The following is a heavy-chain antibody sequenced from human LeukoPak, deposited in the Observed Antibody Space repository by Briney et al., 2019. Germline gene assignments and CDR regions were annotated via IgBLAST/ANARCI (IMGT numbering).Heavy chain of an antibody. D-gene: IGHD1-26*01. V-gene: IGHV1-2*02. Sequence: ASVKVSCKASGYTFTGYYMHWVRQAPGLGLEWMGWINPNSGGTNYAQKFQGRVTMTRDTSTSTVYMELSSLRSEDTAVYYCALGRALADYYFDYWGQGTLVTVSS. J-gene: IGHJ4*02. CDR2: INPNSGGT. CDR1: GYTFTGYY. CDR3: ALGRALADYYFDY.